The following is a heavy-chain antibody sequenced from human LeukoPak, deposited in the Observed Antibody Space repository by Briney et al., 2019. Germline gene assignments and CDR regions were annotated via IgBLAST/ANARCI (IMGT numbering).Heavy chain of an antibody. V-gene: IGHV3-53*01. CDR1: GFTVSSNH. D-gene: IGHD4-11*01. CDR2: IYSGGTT. Sequence: PGGSLRLSCAASGFTVSSNHMSWVRQAPGKRLEWVSVIYSGGTTSYADSVKSRFTISRDNSKSTLYLQMNSLRAEDTAVYYCATLGPTEYFVYWGRGTLVTVSS. J-gene: IGHJ4*02. CDR3: ATLGPTEYFVY.